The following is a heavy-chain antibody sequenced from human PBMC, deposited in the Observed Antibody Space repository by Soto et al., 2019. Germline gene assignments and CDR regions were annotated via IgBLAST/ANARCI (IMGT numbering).Heavy chain of an antibody. CDR3: ARALYYDSSGYYQNNWFDP. J-gene: IGHJ5*02. Sequence: LCLSCAVSCGSISSSNWWSWVRQPPGKELEWIGEIYHSGSTNYNPSLKSRVTISVDKSKNQFSLKLSSVTAADTAVYYCARALYYDSSGYYQNNWFDPWGQGTLVTVSS. CDR1: CGSISSSNW. CDR2: IYHSGST. D-gene: IGHD3-22*01. V-gene: IGHV4-4*02.